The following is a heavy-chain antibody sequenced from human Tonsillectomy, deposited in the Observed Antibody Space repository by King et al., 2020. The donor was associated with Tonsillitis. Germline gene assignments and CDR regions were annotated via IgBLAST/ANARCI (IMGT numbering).Heavy chain of an antibody. CDR2: INSDASST. CDR3: ARDPSDSSGYYYLAYYYYYMDV. V-gene: IGHV3-74*01. CDR1: GFTFSSYW. D-gene: IGHD3-22*01. J-gene: IGHJ6*03. Sequence: VQLVESGGGLVQPGGSLRLSCAASGFTFSSYWMHWVRQAPGKRLVWVSRINSDASSTSYADSVKGRFTISRDNAKNMLYLQMNSLRAEDTAVYYCARDPSDSSGYYYLAYYYYYMDVWGKGTTVTVSS.